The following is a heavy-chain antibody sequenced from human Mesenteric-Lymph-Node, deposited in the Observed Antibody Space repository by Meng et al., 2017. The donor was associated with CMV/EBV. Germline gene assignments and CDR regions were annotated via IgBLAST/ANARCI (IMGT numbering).Heavy chain of an antibody. J-gene: IGHJ4*02. D-gene: IGHD2-2*01. CDR2: IRSKAYGGTT. V-gene: IGHV3-49*04. CDR3: ARQPAAIDTLDY. Sequence: GGSLRLSCTASGFTFGDYAMSWVRQAPGKGLEWVGFIRSKAYGGTTEYAASVKGRFTISRDDSKSIAYLQMNSLRAEDTAVYYCARQPAAIDTLDYWGQGTLVTVSS. CDR1: GFTFGDYA.